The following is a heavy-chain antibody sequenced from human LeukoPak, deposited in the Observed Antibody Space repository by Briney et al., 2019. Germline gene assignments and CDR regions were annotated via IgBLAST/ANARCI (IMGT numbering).Heavy chain of an antibody. D-gene: IGHD3-10*01. Sequence: GRSLRLSCAASGFTFSSYGMHWVRQAPGKGLEWVAVIWYDGSNKYYADSVKGRFTISRDNSKNTLYLQMNSLRAEDTAVYYCARGGRELLWNYFDYWGQGTLVTVSS. V-gene: IGHV3-33*01. CDR1: GFTFSSYG. CDR3: ARGGRELLWNYFDY. CDR2: IWYDGSNK. J-gene: IGHJ4*02.